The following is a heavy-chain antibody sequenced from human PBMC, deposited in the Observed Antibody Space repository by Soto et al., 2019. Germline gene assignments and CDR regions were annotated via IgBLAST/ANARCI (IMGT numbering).Heavy chain of an antibody. CDR2: IKQGGNEK. Sequence: GALRLSCEASGFMFSTYLMSWVRQAPGKGLEWVANIKQGGNEKFYVDSVKGRFTISRDNAKKSLFLQMNSLRPEDTVVYFFVGALTYEVPYYYYGMDVWGQGTTVTVSS. CDR1: GFMFSTYL. J-gene: IGHJ6*02. CDR3: VGALTYEVPYYYYGMDV. V-gene: IGHV3-7*01. D-gene: IGHD3-16*01.